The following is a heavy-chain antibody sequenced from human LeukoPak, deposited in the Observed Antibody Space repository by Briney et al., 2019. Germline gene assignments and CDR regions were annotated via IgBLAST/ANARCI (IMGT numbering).Heavy chain of an antibody. V-gene: IGHV4-59*08. CDR3: ARQADFWSNYYDY. J-gene: IGHJ4*02. D-gene: IGHD3-3*01. Sequence: PSETLSLTCTVSGGSISSYYWIWLRQPPGKGLEWIGYIYYSGSTNYNPSLKSRVTISVDTSKNQFSLKLSSVTAADTAVYYCARQADFWSNYYDYWGQGTLVTVSS. CDR2: IYYSGST. CDR1: GGSISSYY.